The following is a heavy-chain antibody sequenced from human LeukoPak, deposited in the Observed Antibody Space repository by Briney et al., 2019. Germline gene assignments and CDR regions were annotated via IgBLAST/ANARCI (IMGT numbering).Heavy chain of an antibody. D-gene: IGHD3-9*01. CDR1: GGSISSGDYY. Sequence: SQTLSLTCTVSGGSISSGDYYWSWIRQPPGKGLEWIGYIYYSGSTYYNPSLKSRVTISVDTSKNQFSLKLSSVTAADTAVYYCATAWYYDILTGYSRDAFDIWGQGTMVTVSS. V-gene: IGHV4-30-4*01. CDR3: ATAWYYDILTGYSRDAFDI. CDR2: IYYSGST. J-gene: IGHJ3*02.